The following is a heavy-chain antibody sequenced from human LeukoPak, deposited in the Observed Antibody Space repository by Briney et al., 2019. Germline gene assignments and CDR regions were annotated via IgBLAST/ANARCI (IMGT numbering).Heavy chain of an antibody. CDR3: ARRRDQEDYFDY. Sequence: PSETLSLTCTVSGGSISSRSYYWDWIRQPPGKGLEWIGTVYYSGTTYYNPSLKSRVTISIDSSKNQFSLKVRSVTAADTAVYSCARRRDQEDYFDYWGEGTLVTVSS. CDR1: GGSISSRSYY. J-gene: IGHJ4*02. V-gene: IGHV4-39*01. CDR2: VYYSGTT.